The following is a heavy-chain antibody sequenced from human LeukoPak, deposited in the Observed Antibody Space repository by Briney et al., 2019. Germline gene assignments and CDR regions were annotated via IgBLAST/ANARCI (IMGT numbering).Heavy chain of an antibody. CDR1: GFTFDDYA. Sequence: GGSLRLSCAASGFTFDDYAMHWVRQAPGKGLEWVANIKKDGSEKYYVDSVKGRFTISRDNAKNSLYLQMNSLRAEDTAVYYCAELGITMIGGVWGKGTTVTISS. CDR2: IKKDGSEK. V-gene: IGHV3-7*01. CDR3: AELGITMIGGV. J-gene: IGHJ6*04. D-gene: IGHD3-10*02.